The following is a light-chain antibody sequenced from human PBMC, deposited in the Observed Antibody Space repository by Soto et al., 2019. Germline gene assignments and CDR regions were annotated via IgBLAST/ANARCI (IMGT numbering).Light chain of an antibody. CDR1: QSVSLS. J-gene: IGKJ1*01. Sequence: EIVLTQSPATLAVALGDSATLSSRASQSVSLSLAWFQMRPGQPPRLLIYGASTRATDIPARFSGSGSGTDFPLTISSLQSEDFAVYFCQQYHIWPSWTFGQGTKVDIK. V-gene: IGKV3-15*01. CDR2: GAS. CDR3: QQYHIWPSWT.